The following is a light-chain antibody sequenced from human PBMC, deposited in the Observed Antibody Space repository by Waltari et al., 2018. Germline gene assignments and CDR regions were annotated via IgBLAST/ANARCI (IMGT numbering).Light chain of an antibody. CDR2: KVS. Sequence: DVVMTQSPLSLPVTLGQPASISCKSSQRLVHSDGNTYLNWFHQRTGQSPRRLIFKVSNRDSGVPDRFSGSGSGTDFTLKISRVEAEDVGVYYCMQSIHWPWTFGQGTKVEIK. J-gene: IGKJ1*01. V-gene: IGKV2-30*02. CDR3: MQSIHWPWT. CDR1: QRLVHSDGNTY.